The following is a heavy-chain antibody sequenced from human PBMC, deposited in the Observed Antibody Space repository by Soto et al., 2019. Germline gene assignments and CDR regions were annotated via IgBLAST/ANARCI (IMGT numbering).Heavy chain of an antibody. CDR3: ARSALQYSSSWDNFYYYYGMDV. CDR1: GFTFSSYA. V-gene: IGHV3-23*01. CDR2: ISGSGGST. Sequence: GGSLRLSCAASGFTFSSYAMSWVRQAPGKGLEWVSAISGSGGSTYYADSVKGRFTISRDNSKNTLYLQMNSLRAEDTAVYYCARSALQYSSSWDNFYYYYGMDVWGQGTTVTVSS. D-gene: IGHD6-13*01. J-gene: IGHJ6*02.